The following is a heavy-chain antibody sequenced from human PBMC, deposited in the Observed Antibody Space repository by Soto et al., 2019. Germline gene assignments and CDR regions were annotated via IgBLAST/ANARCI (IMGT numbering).Heavy chain of an antibody. CDR3: AKDPLRIAVAGLEGPYNWFDP. Sequence: GGSLRLSCAASGFTFSSYAMSWVRQALGKGLEWVSAISGSGGSTYYADSVKGRFTISRDNSKNTLYLQMNSLRAEDTAVYYCAKDPLRIAVAGLEGPYNWFDPWGQGTLVTVSS. CDR1: GFTFSSYA. D-gene: IGHD6-19*01. CDR2: ISGSGGST. J-gene: IGHJ5*02. V-gene: IGHV3-23*01.